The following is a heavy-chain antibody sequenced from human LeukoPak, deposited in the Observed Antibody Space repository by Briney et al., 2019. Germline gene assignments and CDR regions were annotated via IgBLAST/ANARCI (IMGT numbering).Heavy chain of an antibody. Sequence: GGSLRLSCAASGFTFSSYAMSWVRQAPGKGLEWVAVISYDGSNKYYADSVKGRFTISRDNSKNTLYLQMNSLRAEDTAVYYCAKDQGKSGRYTHFDYWGQGTLVTVSS. D-gene: IGHD1-26*01. CDR1: GFTFSSYA. J-gene: IGHJ4*02. CDR2: ISYDGSNK. CDR3: AKDQGKSGRYTHFDY. V-gene: IGHV3-30*18.